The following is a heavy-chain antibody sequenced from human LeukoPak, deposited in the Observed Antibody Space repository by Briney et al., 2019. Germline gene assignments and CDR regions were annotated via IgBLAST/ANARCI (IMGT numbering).Heavy chain of an antibody. CDR2: ISYSGST. J-gene: IGHJ4*02. V-gene: IGHV4-59*08. D-gene: IGHD2-2*01. Sequence: PSETLSLTCTVSGGYINSYFWGWIRQPPGKGLDWIGYISYSGSTNFNPSLKSRVTISVDTSKNQFSLKLSSVTAADTAVYYCARNGTSSYFDYWGQGTLVTVSS. CDR3: ARNGTSSYFDY. CDR1: GGYINSYF.